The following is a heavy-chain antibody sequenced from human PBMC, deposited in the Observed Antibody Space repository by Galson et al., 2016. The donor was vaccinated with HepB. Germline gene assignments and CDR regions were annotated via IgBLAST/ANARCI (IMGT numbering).Heavy chain of an antibody. D-gene: IGHD4-17*01. Sequence: TLSLTCTVSGGSISSGGYYWSWIRQHPGKGLEWIGYIYYSGSSYYNPSLKSRLTISVDTSKNQFSLKLSSVTAADTAVYYCARGTVTPFHYYYYYMDVWGKGTTVTVSS. CDR3: ARGTVTPFHYYYYYMDV. CDR1: GGSISSGGYY. V-gene: IGHV4-31*03. CDR2: IYYSGSS. J-gene: IGHJ6*03.